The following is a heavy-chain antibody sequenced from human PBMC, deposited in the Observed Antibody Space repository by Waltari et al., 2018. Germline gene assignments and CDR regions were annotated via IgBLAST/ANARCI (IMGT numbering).Heavy chain of an antibody. CDR1: GFTVSSNY. CDR2: IYSGGST. J-gene: IGHJ6*02. D-gene: IGHD3-16*01. V-gene: IGHV3-53*01. Sequence: EVQLVESGGGLIQPGGSLRLSCAASGFTVSSNYMSWVRQAPGKGLEWVSVIYSGGSTYYADSVKGRFTISRDNSKNTLYLQMNSLRAEDTAVYYCARGEPPVYYYGMDVWGQGTTVTVSS. CDR3: ARGEPPVYYYGMDV.